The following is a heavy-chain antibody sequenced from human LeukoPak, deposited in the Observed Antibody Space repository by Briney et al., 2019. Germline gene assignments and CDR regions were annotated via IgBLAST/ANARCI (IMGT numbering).Heavy chain of an antibody. V-gene: IGHV1-2*02. Sequence: ASVKVSCKASGCTFTGYYMHWVRQAPGQGLEWMGWINPNSGGTNYAQKFQGRVTMTRDTSISTAYMELSRLRSDDTAVYYCARVKGGYDILTGYSRKNWFDPWGQGTLVTVSS. CDR1: GCTFTGYY. CDR3: ARVKGGYDILTGYSRKNWFDP. J-gene: IGHJ5*02. CDR2: INPNSGGT. D-gene: IGHD3-9*01.